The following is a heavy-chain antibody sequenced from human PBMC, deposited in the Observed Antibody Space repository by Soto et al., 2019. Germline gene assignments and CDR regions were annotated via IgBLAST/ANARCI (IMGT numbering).Heavy chain of an antibody. D-gene: IGHD4-4*01. V-gene: IGHV1-69*13. CDR1: GDGFTTYA. J-gene: IGHJ5*02. CDR3: ARARYSSDFSWFDP. CDR2: IMPIFGTT. Sequence: SVKVSCKASGDGFTTYAITWVLQAPGQGLEWMGRIMPIFGTTNIAQRFQDRVTITADESTSTAYMEMSSLRSDDTAVYYCARARYSSDFSWFDPWGQGTLVTVSS.